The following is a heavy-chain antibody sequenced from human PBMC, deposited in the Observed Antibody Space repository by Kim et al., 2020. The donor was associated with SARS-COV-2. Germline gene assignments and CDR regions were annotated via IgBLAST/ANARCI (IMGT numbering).Heavy chain of an antibody. CDR3: ARDPRSRTYEGEGWFDP. V-gene: IGHV4-59*13. Sequence: SETLSLTCTVSGGSISSYYWSWIRQPPGKGLEWIGYIYYTGSTNYNPSLKSRVTMSVDTSKNQFSLNLSSVTAADSAVYYCARDPRSRTYEGEGWFDPWGQGTLVTVSS. D-gene: IGHD3-16*01. CDR2: IYYTGST. CDR1: GGSISSYY. J-gene: IGHJ5*02.